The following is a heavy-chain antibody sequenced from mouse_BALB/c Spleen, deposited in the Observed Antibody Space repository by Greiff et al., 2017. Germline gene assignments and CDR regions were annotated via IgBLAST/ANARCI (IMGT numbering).Heavy chain of an antibody. J-gene: IGHJ3*01. CDR3: ARDLSKRFAY. D-gene: IGHD1-3*01. V-gene: IGHV3-6*02. CDR2: ISYDGSN. CDR1: GYSITSGYY. Sequence: ESGPGLVKPSQSLSLTCSVTGYSITSGYYWNWIRQFPGNKLEWMGYISYDGSNNYNPSLKNRISITRDTSKNQFFLKLNSVTTEDTATYYCARDLSKRFAYWGQGTLVTVSA.